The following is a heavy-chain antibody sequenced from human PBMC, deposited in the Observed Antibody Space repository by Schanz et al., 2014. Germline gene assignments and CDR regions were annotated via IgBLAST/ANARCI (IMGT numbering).Heavy chain of an antibody. J-gene: IGHJ4*02. CDR1: GYSFSDYF. CDR3: ARELRLEYYFDY. V-gene: IGHV1-2*02. Sequence: QVQLVQSGAEVKKPGASVKVSCKTSGYSFSDYFIHWVRQAPGQGLEWMGWLNPDSGETLYAQRFQGRVTLTRDTSIRTAYMDLRSLLSDDAAVYYCARELRLEYYFDYWGQGTLVTVSS. CDR2: LNPDSGET. D-gene: IGHD4-17*01.